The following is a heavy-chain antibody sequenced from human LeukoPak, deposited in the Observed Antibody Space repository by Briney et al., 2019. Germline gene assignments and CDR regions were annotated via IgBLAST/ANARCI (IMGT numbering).Heavy chain of an antibody. D-gene: IGHD2-15*01. CDR3: ARGVVAATFYYYMGV. Sequence: RASVKVSCKPSGYTFTGYYIQWARQAPGQGLEWIGWINPSSGGTNYAPKFQGRVTMTRDTSISTAYMDLSRLRSDDTAVYYCARGVVAATFYYYMGVWGKGTTVTVSS. CDR2: INPSSGGT. CDR1: GYTFTGYY. J-gene: IGHJ6*03. V-gene: IGHV1-2*02.